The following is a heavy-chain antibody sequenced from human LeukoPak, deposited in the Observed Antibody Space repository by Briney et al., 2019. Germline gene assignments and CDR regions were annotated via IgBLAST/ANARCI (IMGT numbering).Heavy chain of an antibody. J-gene: IGHJ4*02. Sequence: ASVKVSCKASGYTFVNHFIYWLRQAPGQGLEWMGWINPNVGGTVSAQKFQGRVTITRDTSISTAYMELNSLTSADTAVYYCARVTASGFYFFNSWGQGTLITVPS. CDR2: INPNVGGT. CDR3: ARVTASGFYFFNS. V-gene: IGHV1-2*02. CDR1: GYTFVNHF. D-gene: IGHD3-22*01.